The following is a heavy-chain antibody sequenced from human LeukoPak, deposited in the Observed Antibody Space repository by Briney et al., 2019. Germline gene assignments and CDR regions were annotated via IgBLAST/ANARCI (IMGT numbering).Heavy chain of an antibody. CDR2: IYYSGST. CDR3: ARLGYYGSGSYYFYYYYYGMDV. D-gene: IGHD3-10*01. Sequence: SQTLSLTCTVSGGSISSGGYYWSWIRQHPGKGLEWIGYIYYSGSTYYNPSLKSRVTISVDTSKNQFSLKLSSVTAADTAVYYCARLGYYGSGSYYFYYYYYGMDVWGQGTTVTVSS. J-gene: IGHJ6*02. V-gene: IGHV4-31*03. CDR1: GGSISSGGYY.